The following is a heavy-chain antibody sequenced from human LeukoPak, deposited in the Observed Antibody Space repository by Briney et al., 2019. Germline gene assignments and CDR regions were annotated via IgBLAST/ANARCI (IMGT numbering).Heavy chain of an antibody. V-gene: IGHV3-66*02. CDR1: GVTSNY. J-gene: IGHJ4*02. CDR2: IYNGGTT. Sequence: PGGSLRLSCAASGVTSNYMTWVRQAPGKGLEWVSVIYNGGTTYYADSVKGRFTISRDNSKSTLFVYLQMNSLRTDDTALYYCAGGGEAALTLAYWGQGALVTVSS. D-gene: IGHD3-16*01. CDR3: AGGGEAALTLAY.